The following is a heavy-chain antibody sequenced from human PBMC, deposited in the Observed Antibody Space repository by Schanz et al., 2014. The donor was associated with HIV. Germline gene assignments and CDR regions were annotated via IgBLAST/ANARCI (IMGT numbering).Heavy chain of an antibody. D-gene: IGHD3-16*02. V-gene: IGHV1-8*01. J-gene: IGHJ4*02. CDR2: MNPNSGNT. CDR1: GYTFTSYD. Sequence: QVQLVQSGPEVKKPGASVRVSCETSGYTFTSYDINWVRQATGQGLEWMGWMNPNSGNTGYAQKFRGRVTMTADESTSTAYMELSSLRSEDTAVYYCATCRCDGELSLLRYWGQGTLVTVSS. CDR3: ATCRCDGELSLLRY.